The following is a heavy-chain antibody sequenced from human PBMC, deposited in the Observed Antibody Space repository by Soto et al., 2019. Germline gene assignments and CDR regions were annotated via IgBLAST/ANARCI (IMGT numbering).Heavy chain of an antibody. CDR2: IWYDGSNK. CDR1: RFTFSTYG. J-gene: IGHJ4*02. D-gene: IGHD5-18*01. CDR3: ARGGDSYGQGLDY. V-gene: IGHV3-33*01. Sequence: QVQLVESGGGVVQPGRSLRLSCAASRFTFSTYGMHWVRQAPGKGLEWVAVIWYDGSNKYYADSVKGRFTISRDNSKNTLFLQMNSLRAEDTAVYYCARGGDSYGQGLDYWGQGTLVTVSS.